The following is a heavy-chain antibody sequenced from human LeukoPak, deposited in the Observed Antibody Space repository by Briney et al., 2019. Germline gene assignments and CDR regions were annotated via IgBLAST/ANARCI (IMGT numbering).Heavy chain of an antibody. CDR2: ISSSSRYI. CDR1: GFTFSSYS. Sequence: GGSLRLSCAASGFTFSSYSMNWVRQAPGKGLEWVSSISSSSRYINYAVSVKGRFSISRDNAKNSLYLQMNSLRAEDTAVYYCARGGSSILDYWGQGTLVTVSS. J-gene: IGHJ4*02. V-gene: IGHV3-21*01. D-gene: IGHD1-26*01. CDR3: ARGGSSILDY.